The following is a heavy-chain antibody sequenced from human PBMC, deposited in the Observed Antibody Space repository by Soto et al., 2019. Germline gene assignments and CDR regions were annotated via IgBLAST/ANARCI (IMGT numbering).Heavy chain of an antibody. CDR1: GGSISSSNW. D-gene: IGHD2-15*01. Sequence: SETLSLTCAVSGGSISSSNWWSWVRQPPGKGLERIGEIYHSGSTNYKQSLKSRVTISVDKSKNQFSLKLSSVTAADTAVYYCARAHCSGASCYFDFDYCGQGTRVTVSS. V-gene: IGHV4-4*02. CDR3: ARAHCSGASCYFDFDY. J-gene: IGHJ4*02. CDR2: IYHSGST.